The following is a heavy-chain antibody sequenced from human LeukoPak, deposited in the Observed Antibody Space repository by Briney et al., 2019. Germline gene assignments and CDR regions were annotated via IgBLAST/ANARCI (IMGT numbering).Heavy chain of an antibody. CDR1: GFNFSNNY. Sequence: GGSLRLSWAASGFNFSNNYIHWVRQAPGKGLEWVSVIFRGGNTDYADSVKGRFTISRDNSKNTLFLQMNCLRAEDTAVYYCGRAGRGSGGSVYYTDTWGQGTLVTVSS. J-gene: IGHJ5*02. CDR3: GRAGRGSGGSVYYTDT. D-gene: IGHD2-15*01. CDR2: IFRGGNT. V-gene: IGHV3-53*01.